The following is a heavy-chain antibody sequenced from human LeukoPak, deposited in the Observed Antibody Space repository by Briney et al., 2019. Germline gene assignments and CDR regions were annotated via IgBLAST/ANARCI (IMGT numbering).Heavy chain of an antibody. V-gene: IGHV3-7*01. CDR2: IKKDGSEK. J-gene: IGHJ4*02. CDR3: ARDLSGVTGYAYGRGIDY. Sequence: GGSLRLSCAASGFTFNIYAMSWVRQAPGKGLEWVANIKKDGSEKYYVDSVKGRFTISRDNAKTSLYLQMNSLRAEDTAVYYCARDLSGVTGYAYGRGIDYWGQGTLVTVSS. D-gene: IGHD5-18*01. CDR1: GFTFNIYA.